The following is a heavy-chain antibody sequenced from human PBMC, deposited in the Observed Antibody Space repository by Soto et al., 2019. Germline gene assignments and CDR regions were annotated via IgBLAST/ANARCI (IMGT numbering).Heavy chain of an antibody. V-gene: IGHV4-61*01. D-gene: IGHD3-3*01. Sequence: SATLDLTCTVSGGSFKSGSYSWSWIRQPPGKGLEWIGYVYHTGRTSYSPSLKSRVSISMDTSKNQFSLNLDSVTAADTAVYFCARDFAYFDSWGQGTLVTVSS. CDR3: ARDFAYFDS. CDR2: VYHTGRT. CDR1: GGSFKSGSYS. J-gene: IGHJ4*02.